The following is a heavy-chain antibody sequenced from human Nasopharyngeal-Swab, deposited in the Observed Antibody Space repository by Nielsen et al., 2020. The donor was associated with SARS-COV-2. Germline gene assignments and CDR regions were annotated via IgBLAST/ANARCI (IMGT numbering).Heavy chain of an antibody. V-gene: IGHV5-51*01. CDR3: ARRSYSSGWNSFDI. CDR2: IYPGDSDT. Sequence: KVSCKGSGYSFTSYWSGWVRQMPGKGLEWMGIIYPGDSDTRYSPSFQGQVTISADKSISTAYLQWSSLKASDTAMYYCARRSYSSGWNSFDIWGQGTMVTVSS. CDR1: GYSFTSYW. D-gene: IGHD6-19*01. J-gene: IGHJ3*02.